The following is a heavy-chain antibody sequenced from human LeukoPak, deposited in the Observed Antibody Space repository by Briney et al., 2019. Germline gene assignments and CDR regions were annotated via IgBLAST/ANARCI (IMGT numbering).Heavy chain of an antibody. V-gene: IGHV3-23*01. Sequence: GGSLRLSCAASGITFSGYSMNWVRQAPGKGLEWVSAISGTGNSPYYGDSVKGRFTISRDNSKNTLYLQMNSLRAEDTAVYYCAKIVAISGRPREGFDYWGQGTLVTVSS. CDR2: ISGTGNSP. CDR3: AKIVAISGRPREGFDY. CDR1: GITFSGYS. D-gene: IGHD1-26*01. J-gene: IGHJ4*02.